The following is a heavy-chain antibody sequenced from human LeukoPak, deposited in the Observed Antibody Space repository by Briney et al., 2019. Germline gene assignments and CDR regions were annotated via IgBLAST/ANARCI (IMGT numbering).Heavy chain of an antibody. CDR1: GFTFSSYT. CDR2: ITSSSSFI. J-gene: IGHJ4*02. Sequence: GGSLRLSCAASGFTFSSYTMNWVRQAPGKGLEWVSSITSSSSFIYYADSLKGRFTISRDNAKNSLYLQMNSLRAEDTAVYYCARVHIAVAGPYVDYWGQGTLVTVSS. CDR3: ARVHIAVAGPYVDY. V-gene: IGHV3-21*01. D-gene: IGHD6-19*01.